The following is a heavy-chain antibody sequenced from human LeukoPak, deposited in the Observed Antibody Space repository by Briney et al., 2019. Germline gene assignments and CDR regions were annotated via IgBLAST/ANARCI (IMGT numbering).Heavy chain of an antibody. D-gene: IGHD3-10*01. CDR3: ARADGSGSYYPPHFDY. J-gene: IGHJ4*02. CDR1: GGTFSSYA. CDR2: IIPIFGTA. Sequence: ASVKLSCKASGGTFSSYAISWVRQAPGQGLEWMGRIIPIFGTANYPQEFQGRVTITTDESTSTAYMDVSSLRSEDTAVYYCARADGSGSYYPPHFDYWGQGTLVTVSS. V-gene: IGHV1-69*05.